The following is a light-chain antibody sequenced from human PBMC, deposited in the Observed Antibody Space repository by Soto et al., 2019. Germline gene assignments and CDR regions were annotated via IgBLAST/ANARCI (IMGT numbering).Light chain of an antibody. V-gene: IGKV1-17*03. CDR1: QDISRF. Sequence: DVQMTQSLSAMSASVGDRVTITCRASQDISRFVAWFQQKPGKAPERLIYDTSSLQPGVPSRFSGSGSGTEFTLAISGLQPEDFATYYCLQHNSYPYTFGQGTKLEIK. J-gene: IGKJ2*01. CDR3: LQHNSYPYT. CDR2: DTS.